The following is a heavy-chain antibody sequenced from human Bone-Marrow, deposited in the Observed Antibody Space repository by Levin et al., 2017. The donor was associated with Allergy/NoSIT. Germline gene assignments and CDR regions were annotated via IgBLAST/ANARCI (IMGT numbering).Heavy chain of an antibody. D-gene: IGHD2-15*01. J-gene: IGHJ3*02. V-gene: IGHV5-51*01. CDR1: GYSFTSYW. CDR3: ASQGYCSANKCYGSFDI. Sequence: GESLKISCKGSGYSFTSYWIGWARQMPGKGLEWMGIIYPGDSDTRYSPSFQGQVTISADKSISTAYLQWSSLKASDSAMYFCASQGYCSANKCYGSFDIWGQGTMLTVSS. CDR2: IYPGDSDT.